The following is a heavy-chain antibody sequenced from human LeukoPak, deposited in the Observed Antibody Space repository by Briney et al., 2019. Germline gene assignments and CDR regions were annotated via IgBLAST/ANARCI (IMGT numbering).Heavy chain of an antibody. J-gene: IGHJ6*04. Sequence: GASVKVSCKASGYTFTSYAMHWVRQAPGQRLEGMGWINAGNGNTKYSQKFQGRVTITRDTSASTAYMELSSLRSEDTAVYYCAREYYYGSGSPYYYYYGMDVWGKGTTVTVSS. V-gene: IGHV1-3*01. CDR3: AREYYYGSGSPYYYYYGMDV. CDR1: GYTFTSYA. D-gene: IGHD3-10*01. CDR2: INAGNGNT.